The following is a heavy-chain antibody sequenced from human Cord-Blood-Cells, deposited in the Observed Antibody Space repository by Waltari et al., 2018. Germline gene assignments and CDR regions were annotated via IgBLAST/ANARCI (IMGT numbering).Heavy chain of an antibody. CDR2: IKQDGSEK. CDR1: GFTFSSYW. J-gene: IGHJ4*02. CDR3: AREEVGYSGYDFDY. Sequence: EVQLVESGGGLVQPGGSLRLSCAASGFTFSSYWMSWVRQAPGKGLGWVANIKQDGSEKYYVDSVKGRFTISRDNAKNSLYLQMNSLRAEDTAVYYCAREEVGYSGYDFDYWGQGTLVTVSS. D-gene: IGHD5-12*01. V-gene: IGHV3-7*01.